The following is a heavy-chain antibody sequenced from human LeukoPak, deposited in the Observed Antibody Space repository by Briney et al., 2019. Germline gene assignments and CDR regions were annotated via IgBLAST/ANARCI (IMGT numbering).Heavy chain of an antibody. CDR3: ARFMGTALDI. J-gene: IGHJ4*02. V-gene: IGHV3-7*01. CDR2: INKDGSEK. D-gene: IGHD2-21*02. Sequence: GGSLRLSCAASGFTFSGYWMSWVRQAPGKGRELVANINKDGSEKGYVDSLRCRFTISRDNAKNSLDLQLNSLRAEDTAVYYCARFMGTALDIWGRGALVAVSS. CDR1: GFTFSGYW.